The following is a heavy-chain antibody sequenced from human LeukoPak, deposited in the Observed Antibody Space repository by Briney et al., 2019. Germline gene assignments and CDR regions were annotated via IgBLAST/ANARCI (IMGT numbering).Heavy chain of an antibody. CDR3: ARLFYKAAAGTLYYFDY. D-gene: IGHD6-13*01. CDR1: GGSISSYY. J-gene: IGHJ4*02. Sequence: TSETLSLTCTVSGGSISSYYWSWIRQPPGKGLECIGYIYYSGSTNYNPSLKSRVTISVDTSKNQFSLKLSSVTAADTAVYYCARLFYKAAAGTLYYFDYWGQGTLVTVSS. V-gene: IGHV4-59*08. CDR2: IYYSGST.